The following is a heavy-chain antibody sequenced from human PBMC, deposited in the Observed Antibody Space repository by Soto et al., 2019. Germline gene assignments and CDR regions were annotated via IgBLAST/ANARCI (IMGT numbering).Heavy chain of an antibody. CDR3: AKEHRPYHGRAAAGTLGWFAP. J-gene: IGHJ5*02. CDR2: IIPIFGTT. Sequence: QVQLVQPGAEVKKPGSSVKVSCKASGGTFSRYVISWVRQAPGQGLEWMGGIIPIFGTTSYAQKFQGRFTITADVSTTTVYMELRSLRYEDTAVYSCAKEHRPYHGRAAAGTLGWFAPWGQGTLVSGSS. D-gene: IGHD6-13*01. V-gene: IGHV1-69*01. CDR1: GGTFSRYV.